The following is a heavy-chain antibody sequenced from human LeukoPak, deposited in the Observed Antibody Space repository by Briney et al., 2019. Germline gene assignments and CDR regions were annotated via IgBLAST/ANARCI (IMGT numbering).Heavy chain of an antibody. CDR3: ARVKQLERLYYYYYMDV. D-gene: IGHD1-1*01. CDR1: GFTFSDYY. J-gene: IGHJ6*03. Sequence: GGSLRLSCAASGFTFSDYYMSWIRQAPGEGLEWVSYISSSGSTIYYADSVKGRFTISRDNAKNSLYLQMNSLRAEDTAVYYCARVKQLERLYYYYYMDVWGKGTTVTVSS. CDR2: ISSSGSTI. V-gene: IGHV3-11*01.